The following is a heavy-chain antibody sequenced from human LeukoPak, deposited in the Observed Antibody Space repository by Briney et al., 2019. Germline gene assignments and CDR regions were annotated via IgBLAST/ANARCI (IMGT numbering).Heavy chain of an antibody. D-gene: IGHD3-22*01. J-gene: IGHJ4*02. CDR2: IHTKTANP. V-gene: IGHV7-4-1*01. CDR1: GNTLTQLS. CDR3: ARPDYDSLSY. Sequence: ASVKVSCKVSGNTLTQLSMHWVRQAPGQGLEWMGWIHTKTANPTYAQDFTGRVVFSLDTSVHTAFLQIDTLETGDTAFYYCARPDYDSLSYWGQGSLVTVSP.